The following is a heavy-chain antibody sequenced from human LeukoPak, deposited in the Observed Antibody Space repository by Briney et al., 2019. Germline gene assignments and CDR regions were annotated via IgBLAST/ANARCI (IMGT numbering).Heavy chain of an antibody. CDR1: GYTFTSYD. CDR3: ARGRSKHYDFWSCSRYYYMDG. V-gene: IGHV1-8*01. D-gene: IGHD3-3*01. CDR2: MNPNSGNT. Sequence: ASVTVSRKASGYTFTSYDNNWVRQPTGQGLEWVGWMNPNSGNTGYAQKFQGRVTITRNTSISTAYMELSSLRSEDTAVYYCARGRSKHYDFWSCSRYYYMDGWGKGTTVTVSS. J-gene: IGHJ6*03.